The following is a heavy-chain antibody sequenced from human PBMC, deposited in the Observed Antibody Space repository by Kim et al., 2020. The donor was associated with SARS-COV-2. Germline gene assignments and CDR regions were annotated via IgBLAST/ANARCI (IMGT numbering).Heavy chain of an antibody. CDR3: ARGPTPLLWFGERPFDY. CDR1: GDSVSSNSAA. J-gene: IGHJ4*02. CDR2: TYYRSKWYN. Sequence: SQTLSLTCAISGDSVSSNSAAWNWIRQSPSRGLEWLGRTYYRSKWYNDYAVSVKSRITINPDTSKNQFSLQLNSVTPEDTAVYYCARGPTPLLWFGERPFDYWGQGTLVTISS. V-gene: IGHV6-1*01. D-gene: IGHD3-10*01.